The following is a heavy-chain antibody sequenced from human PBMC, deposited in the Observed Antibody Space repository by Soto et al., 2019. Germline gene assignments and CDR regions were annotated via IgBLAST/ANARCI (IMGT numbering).Heavy chain of an antibody. D-gene: IGHD3-22*01. CDR3: ARVSYYYDSSGYYPNYYYYGMDV. J-gene: IGHJ6*02. CDR2: TYYRSKWYN. CDR1: GDSVSSNSAA. Sequence: SQTLSLTCAISGDSVSSNSAAWNWIRQSPSRGLEWLGRTYYRSKWYNDYAVSVKSPITINPDTSKNQFSLQLNSVTPEDTAVYYCARVSYYYDSSGYYPNYYYYGMDVWGQGTTVTVSS. V-gene: IGHV6-1*01.